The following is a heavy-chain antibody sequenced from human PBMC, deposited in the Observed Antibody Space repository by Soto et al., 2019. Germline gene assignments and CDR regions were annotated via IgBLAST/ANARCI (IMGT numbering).Heavy chain of an antibody. J-gene: IGHJ4*02. Sequence: ASVNVSCKSSGYTFTSYCISWVRQAPGQGLEWMGWISAYNGNTNYAQKLQGRVTMTTDTSTSTAYMELRSLRSDDTAVYYCARVLRSGAFDYWGQGTLVTVSS. CDR2: ISAYNGNT. CDR1: GYTFTSYC. CDR3: ARVLRSGAFDY. D-gene: IGHD6-19*01. V-gene: IGHV1-18*04.